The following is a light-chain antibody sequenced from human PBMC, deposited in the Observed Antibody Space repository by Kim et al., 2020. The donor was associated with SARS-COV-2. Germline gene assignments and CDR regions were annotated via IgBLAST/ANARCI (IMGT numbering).Light chain of an antibody. CDR2: DAS. V-gene: IGKV3-11*01. J-gene: IGKJ5*01. CDR3: QQLTNWPLIT. Sequence: GERATHSCSASQSLNRFLTWYKHQPGQAPRPLIYDASKRATSIPARFGGSGSETEHTLTSSRLEPDDYAVYYCQQLTNWPLITYGQGTRLEIK. CDR1: QSLNRF.